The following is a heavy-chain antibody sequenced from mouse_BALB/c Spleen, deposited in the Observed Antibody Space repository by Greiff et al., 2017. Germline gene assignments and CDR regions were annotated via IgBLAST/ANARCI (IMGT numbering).Heavy chain of an antibody. CDR2: ISDGGSYT. J-gene: IGHJ3*01. D-gene: IGHD2-12*01. Sequence: EVQLVESGGGLVKPGGSLKLSCAASGFTFSDYYMYWVRQTPEKRLEWVATISDGGSYTYYPDSVKGRFTISRDNAKNNLYLQMSSLKSEDTAMYYCARGGYYSYAWFAYWGQGTLVTVSA. CDR3: ARGGYYSYAWFAY. V-gene: IGHV5-4*02. CDR1: GFTFSDYY.